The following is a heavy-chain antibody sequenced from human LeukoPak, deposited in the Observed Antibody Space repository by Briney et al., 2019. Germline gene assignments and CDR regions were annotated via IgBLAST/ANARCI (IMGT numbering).Heavy chain of an antibody. CDR2: INHSGST. V-gene: IGHV4-34*01. J-gene: IGHJ4*02. CDR3: ARAPYIRSWYQLSRGEDY. D-gene: IGHD6-13*01. Sequence: PSETLSLTCAVYGGSFSGYYWSWIRQPPGKGLEWIEEINHSGSTNYNPSLKSRVTISVDTSKNQFSLKLSSVTAADTAVYYCARAPYIRSWYQLSRGEDYWGQGTLVTVST. CDR1: GGSFSGYY.